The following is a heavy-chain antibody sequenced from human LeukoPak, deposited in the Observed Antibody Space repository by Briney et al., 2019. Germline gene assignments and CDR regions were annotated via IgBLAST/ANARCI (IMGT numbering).Heavy chain of an antibody. CDR2: ISGSAYST. J-gene: IGHJ4*02. V-gene: IGHV3-23*01. Sequence: GGSLRLSCAASGLTFGSYAMSWVRQAPGKGLEWVSSISGSAYSTYYADSEKGRFTISRDNSKNTLYLQMNSLRAEDTAVYYCAKGGITIFGVDYWGQGTLVTVSS. CDR1: GLTFGSYA. CDR3: AKGGITIFGVDY. D-gene: IGHD3-3*01.